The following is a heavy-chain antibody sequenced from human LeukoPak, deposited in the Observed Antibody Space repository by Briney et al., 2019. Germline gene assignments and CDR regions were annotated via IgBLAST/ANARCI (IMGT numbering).Heavy chain of an antibody. V-gene: IGHV3-48*03. CDR2: ISDSGSI. Sequence: PGGSLRLSCAASGFTFSSRDMNWFRQAPGKGLEWISLISDSGSIYYADSVKGRFTISRDNARNSLYMHMNSLRAEDTAVYYCARDNGDDIWDSWGQGTLVTVSS. CDR1: GFTFSSRD. D-gene: IGHD3-9*01. CDR3: ARDNGDDIWDS. J-gene: IGHJ4*02.